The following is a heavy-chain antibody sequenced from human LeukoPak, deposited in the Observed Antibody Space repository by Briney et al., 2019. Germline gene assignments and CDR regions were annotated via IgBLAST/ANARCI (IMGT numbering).Heavy chain of an antibody. J-gene: IGHJ5*01. CDR1: GYTFTGYY. Sequence: EASVKISCKASGYTFTGYYMHWVRQAPGQGLEWMGWINPNSGGTNYAQKFQGRVTMTRDTSISTAYMVRSRLRSDDTAVYYCARDPPLGNNPDIEVVPAAIKGWFDPRGQGTLGTVSS. D-gene: IGHD2-2*02. V-gene: IGHV1-2*02. CDR2: INPNSGGT. CDR3: ARDPPLGNNPDIEVVPAAIKGWFDP.